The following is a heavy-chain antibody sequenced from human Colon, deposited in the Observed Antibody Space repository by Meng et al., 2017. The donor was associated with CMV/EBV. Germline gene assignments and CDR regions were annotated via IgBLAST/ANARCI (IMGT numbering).Heavy chain of an antibody. J-gene: IGHJ4*02. D-gene: IGHD6-19*01. CDR1: GLAVSDNY. CDR3: VRAQWLDY. CDR2: IRFRGTDT. V-gene: IGHV3-30*02. Sequence: GESLKISCAASGLAVSDNYMNWVRQAPGKGLEWVAFIRFRGTDTRYPDSLKGRFTISRDNSKNTLFLQMNGLRPDDTAVYYCVRAQWLDYWGQGTLVTVSS.